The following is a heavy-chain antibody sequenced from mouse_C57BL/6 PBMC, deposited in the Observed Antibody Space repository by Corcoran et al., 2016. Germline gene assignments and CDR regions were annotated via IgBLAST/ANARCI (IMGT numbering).Heavy chain of an antibody. CDR3: ARYGVTTTSSSWYFDV. V-gene: IGHV9-3*01. CDR2: INTYSGVP. Sequence: QIQLVQSGPELKKPGETVKISCKASGYTFTTYGMSWVKQAPGKGLKWMGWINTYSGVPTYADDFKGRFAFSLETSASTAYLQINNLKNEDTATYFCARYGVTTTSSSWYFDVWGTGTTVTVSS. CDR1: GYTFTTYG. J-gene: IGHJ1*03. D-gene: IGHD2-2*01.